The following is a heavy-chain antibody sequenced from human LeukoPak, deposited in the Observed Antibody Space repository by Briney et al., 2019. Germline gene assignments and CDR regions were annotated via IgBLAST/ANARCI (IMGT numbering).Heavy chain of an antibody. CDR3: ARDQFWSGYYHYYGMDV. J-gene: IGHJ6*02. V-gene: IGHV1-69*13. CDR1: GGTFSSYA. D-gene: IGHD3-3*01. Sequence: SVKVSCKASGGTFSSYAISWVRQAPGQGLEWMGGIIPIFGTANYAQKFQGRVTITADESTSTAYMELSSLRSEDTAVYYCARDQFWSGYYHYYGMDVWGQGTTVTVSS. CDR2: IIPIFGTA.